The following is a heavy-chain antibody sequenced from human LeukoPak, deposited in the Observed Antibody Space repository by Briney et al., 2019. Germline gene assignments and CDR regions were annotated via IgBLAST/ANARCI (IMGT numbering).Heavy chain of an antibody. Sequence: GGSLRLSCAASGFTFSSHTMNWVRQAPGKGLEWVSAIGGSGGRTDYADAVKGRFTISRDNSRNTLYLQMTSLRAEDPAVYYCVRDTGVPAYNGYWGQGTLVTVSS. CDR3: VRDTGVPAYNGY. CDR1: GFTFSSHT. D-gene: IGHD5-24*01. CDR2: IGGSGGRT. J-gene: IGHJ4*02. V-gene: IGHV3-23*01.